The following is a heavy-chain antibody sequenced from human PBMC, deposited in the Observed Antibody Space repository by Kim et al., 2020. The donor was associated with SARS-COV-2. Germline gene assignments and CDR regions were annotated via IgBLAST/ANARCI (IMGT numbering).Heavy chain of an antibody. CDR2: INAGNGNT. Sequence: ASVKVSCKASGYTFTSYAMHWVRQAPGQRLEWMGWINAGNGNTKYSQKFQGRVTSTRDTSASTANMELSSLRSEDTAVYYCARVTTMVRGGWFDPWGQGTLVTVSS. CDR1: GYTFTSYA. CDR3: ARVTTMVRGGWFDP. D-gene: IGHD3-10*01. J-gene: IGHJ5*02. V-gene: IGHV1-3*01.